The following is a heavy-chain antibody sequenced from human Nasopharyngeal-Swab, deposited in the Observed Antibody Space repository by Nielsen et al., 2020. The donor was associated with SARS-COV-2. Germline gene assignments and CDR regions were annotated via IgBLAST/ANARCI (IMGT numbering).Heavy chain of an antibody. J-gene: IGHJ5*02. D-gene: IGHD6-13*01. CDR1: GGSISSSNW. CDR3: AREFRRAAAGRGNWFDP. Sequence: SETLSLTCAVSGGSISSSNWWSWVRQPPGKGLEWIGEIYHSGSTNYNPSLKSRVTISVDTSKNQFSLKLSSVTAADTAVYYCAREFRRAAAGRGNWFDPWGQGTLVTVSS. V-gene: IGHV4-4*02. CDR2: IYHSGST.